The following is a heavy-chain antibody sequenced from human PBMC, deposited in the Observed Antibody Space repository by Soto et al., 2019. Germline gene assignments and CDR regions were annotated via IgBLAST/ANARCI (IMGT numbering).Heavy chain of an antibody. V-gene: IGHV4-4*02. CDR2: IYHSGST. CDR1: GGSISSSNW. D-gene: IGHD4-4*01. J-gene: IGHJ4*02. Sequence: SETLSLACAVSGGSISSSNWWSWVRQPPGKGLEWIGEIYHSGSTNYNPSLKSRVTIPVDKSKSQFSLKLSSVTAADTAVYYCARATITVARYYFAYWGQGTLVTVSS. CDR3: ARATITVARYYFAY.